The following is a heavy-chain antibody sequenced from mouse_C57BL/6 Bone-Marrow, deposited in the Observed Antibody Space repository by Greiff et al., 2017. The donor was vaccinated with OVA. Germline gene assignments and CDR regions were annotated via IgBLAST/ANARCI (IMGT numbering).Heavy chain of an antibody. V-gene: IGHV14-4*01. J-gene: IGHJ4*01. D-gene: IGHD1-1*01. CDR2: IDPENGDT. Sequence: EVHLVESGAELVRPGASVKLSCTASGFNIKDDYMHWVKQRPEQGLEWIGWIDPENGDTEYASKFQGKATITADTSSNTAYLQLSSLTSEDTAVYYCTTATTDYYAMDYWGQGTSVTVSS. CDR1: GFNIKDDY. CDR3: TTATTDYYAMDY.